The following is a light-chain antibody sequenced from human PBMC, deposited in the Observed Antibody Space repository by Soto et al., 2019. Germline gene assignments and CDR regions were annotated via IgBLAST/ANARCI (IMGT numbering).Light chain of an antibody. CDR3: QHCMTWPLN. J-gene: IGKJ5*01. Sequence: EVVMTQSPATLSVSPGERATFSCRASESVGSNLAWYQQKPGQAPSLLIYTTSTRASGVPARFSGSGSGTESTLTITRLETEDFGIYYCQHCMTWPLNFGQGTRPVIK. CDR2: TTS. CDR1: ESVGSN. V-gene: IGKV3-15*01.